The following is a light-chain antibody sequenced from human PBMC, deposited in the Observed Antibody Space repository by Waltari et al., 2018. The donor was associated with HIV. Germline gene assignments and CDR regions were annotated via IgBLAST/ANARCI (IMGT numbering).Light chain of an antibody. V-gene: IGLV1-40*01. J-gene: IGLJ3*02. Sequence: QPVLTQPPSVSGAPGLGVTVSCTGSGSNIGAGYYVNRYQQLPGTAPKLLIYGNINRPSGVPDRFSASKSGTSASLAITGLQPEDEADYYCQSYDSSLSAWVFGGGTKLTVL. CDR3: QSYDSSLSAWV. CDR2: GNI. CDR1: GSNIGAGYY.